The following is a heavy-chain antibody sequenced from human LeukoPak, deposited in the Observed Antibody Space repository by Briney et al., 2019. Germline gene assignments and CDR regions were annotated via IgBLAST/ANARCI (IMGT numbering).Heavy chain of an antibody. CDR3: AKDITPSSKSGYFDY. Sequence: TGGSLRLSCAASGFTFDDYTMHWVRQAPGKGLEWVSLISWDGGSTYYADSAKGRFTISRDNSKNSLYLQMNSLRTEDTALYYCAKDITPSSKSGYFDYWGQGTLVTVSS. CDR2: ISWDGGST. D-gene: IGHD4-11*01. J-gene: IGHJ4*02. CDR1: GFTFDDYT. V-gene: IGHV3-43*01.